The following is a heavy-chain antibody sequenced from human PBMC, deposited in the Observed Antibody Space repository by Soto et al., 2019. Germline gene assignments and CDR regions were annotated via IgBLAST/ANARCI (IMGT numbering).Heavy chain of an antibody. J-gene: IGHJ4*02. V-gene: IGHV4-59*08. CDR2: IYYSGST. CDR1: GGSIGGYY. Sequence: SETLSLTCSVSGGSIGGYYGSWIRHPPGKGLEWIGYIYYSGSTNYNPSLKSRVTISVDTSKNQFSLKLSSVTAADTAVYYCARNRPSGRSIFDYWGQGTLVTVSS. D-gene: IGHD3-10*01. CDR3: ARNRPSGRSIFDY.